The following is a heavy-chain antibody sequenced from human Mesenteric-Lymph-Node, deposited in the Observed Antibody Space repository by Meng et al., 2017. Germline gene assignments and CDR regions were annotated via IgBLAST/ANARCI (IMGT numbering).Heavy chain of an antibody. J-gene: IGHJ4*02. CDR2: INHSGTT. V-gene: IGHV4-34*01. CDR1: GGPFSVYF. CDR3: SKWDSTSRKDY. Sequence: VPLQQGGAGLLKPSETLSLTCAVSGGPFSVYFWGWIRQPPGKGLEWIGEINHSGTTKYKPSLKSRVIISADTSKNQFSLKLSSVTAADTAVYYCSKWDSTSRKDYWGQGTLVTVSS. D-gene: IGHD1-14*01.